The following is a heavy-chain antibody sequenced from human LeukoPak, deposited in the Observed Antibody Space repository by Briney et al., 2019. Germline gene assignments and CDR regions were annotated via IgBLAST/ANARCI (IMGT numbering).Heavy chain of an antibody. V-gene: IGHV3-43*02. CDR2: VSGDGGRT. CDR3: ARGLGFSYGVGFDY. Sequence: GGSLRLSCAASGFTFDDYAMHWVRQSPGKGLEWVSLVSGDGGRTYYADSVKGRFTISRDNRRNSLYLQMNSLRTEDSALYYCARGLGFSYGVGFDYWGQGSLVTVSS. CDR1: GFTFDDYA. D-gene: IGHD5-18*01. J-gene: IGHJ4*02.